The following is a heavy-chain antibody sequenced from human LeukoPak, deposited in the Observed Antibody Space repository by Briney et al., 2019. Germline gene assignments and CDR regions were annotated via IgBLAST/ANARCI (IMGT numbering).Heavy chain of an antibody. V-gene: IGHV3-30*18. Sequence: GGSLRLSCAASGFNFSSYGMHWVRQAPGKGLEWAAVISYDGSNKYYADSVKGRFTTSRDNSENTLYLQMNSLRAEDTAVYYCAKGGFRITFGGVIVLPEYWGQGTLVTVSS. CDR2: ISYDGSNK. D-gene: IGHD3-16*02. J-gene: IGHJ4*02. CDR3: AKGGFRITFGGVIVLPEY. CDR1: GFNFSSYG.